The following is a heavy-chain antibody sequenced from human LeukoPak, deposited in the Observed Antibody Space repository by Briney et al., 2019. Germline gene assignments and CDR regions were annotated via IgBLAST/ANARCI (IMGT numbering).Heavy chain of an antibody. D-gene: IGHD6-6*01. J-gene: IGHJ4*02. CDR1: GGSISSYD. CDR3: ARDQQLGPFDY. CDR2: IYTSGRT. Sequence: SETLSLTCTVSGGSISSYDWSWIRQPAGKGLEWIGRIYTSGRTNYNPSLKSRVTMSVDTSKKQFSLKLSSVTGADTAVYYCARDQQLGPFDYWGQGTPVTVSS. V-gene: IGHV4-4*07.